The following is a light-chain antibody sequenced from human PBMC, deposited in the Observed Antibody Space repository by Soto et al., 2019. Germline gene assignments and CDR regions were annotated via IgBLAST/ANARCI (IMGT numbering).Light chain of an antibody. CDR3: QQYDTSPRT. CDR2: GAS. CDR1: QSVSSNY. V-gene: IGKV3-20*01. Sequence: EIVLTQSPGTLSLSPRERATLSCSASQSVSSNYLAWYQQKRGQAPRLLIYGASSRATGIPTRFSGSGSGIDFTLTIRRLEPEDFAVYYCQQYDTSPRTFGQGTKVEI. J-gene: IGKJ1*01.